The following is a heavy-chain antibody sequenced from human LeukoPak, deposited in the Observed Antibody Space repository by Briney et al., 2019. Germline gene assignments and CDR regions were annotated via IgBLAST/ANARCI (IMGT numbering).Heavy chain of an antibody. CDR1: GGTFSSYA. CDR3: AREDYSSSWYFSYYYYYYGMDV. V-gene: IGHV1-69*13. J-gene: IGHJ6*02. D-gene: IGHD6-13*01. CDR2: IIPIFGTA. Sequence: ASVKVSCKASGGTFSSYAISWVRQAPGQRLEWMGGIIPIFGTANYAQKFQGRVTITADESTSTAYMELSSLRSEDTAVYYCAREDYSSSWYFSYYYYYYGMDVWGQGTTVTVSS.